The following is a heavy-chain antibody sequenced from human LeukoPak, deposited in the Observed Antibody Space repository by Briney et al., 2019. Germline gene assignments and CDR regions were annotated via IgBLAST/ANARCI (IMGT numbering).Heavy chain of an antibody. CDR2: INPKNGGT. CDR1: GYNFAHN. D-gene: IGHD6-25*01. Sequence: GASVKVSCKASGYNFAHNIHWVRQAPGQGHEFMGWINPKNGGTKYAQNFQGRVTITRDTSISTVYMELSSLGSDDTAVYYCVVSIQAAAIPAFDSWGQGTLVTVSS. V-gene: IGHV1-2*02. CDR3: VVSIQAAAIPAFDS. J-gene: IGHJ4*02.